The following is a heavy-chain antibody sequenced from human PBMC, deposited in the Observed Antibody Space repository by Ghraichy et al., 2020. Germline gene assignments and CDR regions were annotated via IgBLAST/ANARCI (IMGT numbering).Heavy chain of an antibody. CDR1: GFTLSNYR. CDR3: ARAADYYDRSDY. Sequence: LSLTCTASGFTLSNYRMGWVRQAPGKGLEWVANIKQDGSEKHYVGSVEGRFTISRDNAKNSVYLQMNSLRAEDTAVYYCARAADYYDRSDYWGRGTLVTVSS. D-gene: IGHD3-22*01. CDR2: IKQDGSEK. J-gene: IGHJ4*02. V-gene: IGHV3-7*01.